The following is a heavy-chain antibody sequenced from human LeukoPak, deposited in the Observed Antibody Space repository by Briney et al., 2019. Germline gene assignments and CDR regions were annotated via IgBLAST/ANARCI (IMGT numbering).Heavy chain of an antibody. Sequence: SVKVSCKASGGTFSSYAISWVRQAPGQGLEWMGGIIPIFGTANYAQKFQGRVTITADEPTSTAYMELSSLRSEDTAVYYCARDYYDSSGYYVDWGQGTLVTVSS. CDR3: ARDYYDSSGYYVD. J-gene: IGHJ4*02. CDR1: GGTFSSYA. CDR2: IIPIFGTA. D-gene: IGHD3-22*01. V-gene: IGHV1-69*01.